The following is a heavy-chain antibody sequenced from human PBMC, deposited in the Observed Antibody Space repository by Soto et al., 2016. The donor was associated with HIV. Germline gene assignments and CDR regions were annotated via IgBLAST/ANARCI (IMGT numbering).Heavy chain of an antibody. CDR3: ARLAAAGDYFDY. CDR1: GFIFSNNG. Sequence: EVQLVESGGDLVQPGGSLRLSCTASGFIFSNNGMNWVRQAPGKGLEWISYISTSRNTIYYADSVRGRFTISRDNAKNSLYLQMNSLRVEDTAVYFCARLAAAGDYFDYWGQGTPGHRLL. J-gene: IGHJ4*02. CDR2: ISTSRNTI. D-gene: IGHD6-13*01. V-gene: IGHV3-48*04.